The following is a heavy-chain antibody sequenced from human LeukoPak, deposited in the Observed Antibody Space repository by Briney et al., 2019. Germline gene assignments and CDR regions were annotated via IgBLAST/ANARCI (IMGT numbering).Heavy chain of an antibody. CDR1: GGTFSSYA. Sequence: SVKVSCKASGGTFSSYAISWVRQAPGQGLEWMGRIIPIFGTANYAQKFQGRVTITTDESTSTAYMELRSLRSDDTAVYYCARVQLRFLEWLPSGGFDPWGQGTLVTVSS. V-gene: IGHV1-69*05. J-gene: IGHJ5*02. CDR2: IIPIFGTA. D-gene: IGHD3-3*01. CDR3: ARVQLRFLEWLPSGGFDP.